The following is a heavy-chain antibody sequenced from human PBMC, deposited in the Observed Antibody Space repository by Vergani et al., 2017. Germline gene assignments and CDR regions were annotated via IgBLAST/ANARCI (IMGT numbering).Heavy chain of an antibody. V-gene: IGHV4-34*01. CDR2: INHSGST. D-gene: IGHD5-18*01. CDR1: GGSFSGYY. CDR3: ARIQLGLRDFDY. J-gene: IGHJ4*02. Sequence: QVQLQQWGAGLLKPSETLSLTCAVYGGSFSGYYWSWIRQPPGKGLEWIVEINHSGSTNYNPSLKSRVTISVDTSKNQFSLKLRSVTAADTAVYYCARIQLGLRDFDYWGQGTLVTVSS.